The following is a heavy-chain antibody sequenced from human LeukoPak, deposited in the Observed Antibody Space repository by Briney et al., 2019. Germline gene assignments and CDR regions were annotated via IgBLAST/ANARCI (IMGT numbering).Heavy chain of an antibody. CDR3: ARGQVVAAICWFDP. Sequence: PSETLSLTCTVSGYSISSGYYWGWIRQPPGKGLEWIGSIYYSGSTYYNPSLKSRVTISVDTSKNQSSLKLSSVTAADTAVYYCARGQVVAAICWFDPWGQGTLVTVSS. CDR1: GYSISSGYY. V-gene: IGHV4-38-2*02. J-gene: IGHJ5*02. CDR2: IYYSGST. D-gene: IGHD2-15*01.